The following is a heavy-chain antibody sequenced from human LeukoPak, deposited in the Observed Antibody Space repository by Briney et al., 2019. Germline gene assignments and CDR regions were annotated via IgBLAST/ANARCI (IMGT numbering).Heavy chain of an antibody. V-gene: IGHV1-69*13. Sequence: SVKVSCKASGGTFSSYAISWVRQAPGQGLEWMGGIIPIFGTANYAQKFQGRVTITADESTSTAYMELSSLRSEDTAVYYCARDRYYDSSGYYTFENYWGQGTLVTVSS. CDR3: ARDRYYDSSGYYTFENY. D-gene: IGHD3-22*01. CDR1: GGTFSSYA. CDR2: IIPIFGTA. J-gene: IGHJ4*02.